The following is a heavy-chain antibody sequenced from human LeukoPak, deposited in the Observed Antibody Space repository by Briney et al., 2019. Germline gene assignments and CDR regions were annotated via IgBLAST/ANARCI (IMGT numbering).Heavy chain of an antibody. CDR3: ARALPFYYYDRDEGGYFDY. CDR1: GFTFSSYA. V-gene: IGHV3-30-3*01. J-gene: IGHJ4*02. CDR2: ISYDGSNK. Sequence: GGSLRLSCAASGFTFSSYAMHWVRQAPGKGLEWVAVISYDGSNKYYADSVKGRFTISRDNSKNTLYLQMNSLRAEDTAVYYCARALPFYYYDRDEGGYFDYWGQGTLVTVSS. D-gene: IGHD3-22*01.